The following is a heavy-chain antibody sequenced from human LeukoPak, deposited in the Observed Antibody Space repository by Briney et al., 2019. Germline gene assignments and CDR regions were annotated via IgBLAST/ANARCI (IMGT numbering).Heavy chain of an antibody. V-gene: IGHV1-18*01. D-gene: IGHD3-10*01. J-gene: IGHJ4*02. CDR1: GYTFTSHG. CDR3: ARDKVRGIPTKFDY. CDR2: ISAYSGDT. Sequence: ASVKVSCKTAGYTFTSHGISWVRQAPGQGLEWMGWISAYSGDTKFAQKFQGRVTLTTETSTNTAYMELRSLRSDDTAVYYCARDKVRGIPTKFDYWGQGTLVTVSS.